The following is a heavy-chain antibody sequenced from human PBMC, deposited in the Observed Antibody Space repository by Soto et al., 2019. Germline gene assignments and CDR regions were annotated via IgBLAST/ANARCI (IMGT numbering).Heavy chain of an antibody. Sequence: PSQTLSLTCAISGDSVSSNSAAWNWIRQSPSRGLEWLGRTYYRSKWYNDYAVSVKSRITINPDTSKNQFSLQLNSVTPEDTAVYYCARDPRITGTIPYYYYYMDVWGKGTTVTVSS. J-gene: IGHJ6*03. D-gene: IGHD1-20*01. CDR2: TYYRSKWYN. V-gene: IGHV6-1*01. CDR1: GDSVSSNSAA. CDR3: ARDPRITGTIPYYYYYMDV.